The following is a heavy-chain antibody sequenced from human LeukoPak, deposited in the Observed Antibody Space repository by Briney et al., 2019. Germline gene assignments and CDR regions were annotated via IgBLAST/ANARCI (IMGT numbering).Heavy chain of an antibody. J-gene: IGHJ4*02. CDR3: ARGWLAETTVVTPYNY. D-gene: IGHD4-23*01. V-gene: IGHV1-69*13. CDR2: ITPTFGTA. CDR1: GGTFISYD. Sequence: ASVRVSCKASGGTFISYDISWVRQAPGQGLEWMGGITPTFGTAKYAQKFQGRVTITAVESMSTAYMELSSLRSEDTAVYYCARGWLAETTVVTPYNYWGQGTLVTVSS.